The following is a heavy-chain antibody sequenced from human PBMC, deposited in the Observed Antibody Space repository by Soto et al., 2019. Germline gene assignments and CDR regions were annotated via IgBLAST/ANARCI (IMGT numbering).Heavy chain of an antibody. CDR3: ARKDKSGYFNWFDP. V-gene: IGHV5-51*01. CDR2: IFPSDSDT. Sequence: PGESLKISCRTSGYRFSSYWIAWVRQMPGKGLEWMGIIFPSDSDTRYSPSFQGQVTISTDRSTSTVFLQWASLKASDTAVYFCARKDKSGYFNWFDPWGQGTLVTVSS. D-gene: IGHD3-22*01. CDR1: GYRFSSYW. J-gene: IGHJ5*02.